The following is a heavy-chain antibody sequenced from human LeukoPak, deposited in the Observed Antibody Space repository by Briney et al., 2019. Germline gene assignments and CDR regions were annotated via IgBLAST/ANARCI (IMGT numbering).Heavy chain of an antibody. CDR1: GDSISGFY. Sequence: SETLSLTCTVSGDSISGFYWTWIRQPAGKGLEWIGRIYTSGSTNYNPSLKSRVTMSVDTSKNQFSLKLSSVTAADTAVYYCARDYDFWSGTTYFDYWGQGTLVTVSS. V-gene: IGHV4-4*07. CDR3: ARDYDFWSGTTYFDY. D-gene: IGHD3-3*01. J-gene: IGHJ4*02. CDR2: IYTSGST.